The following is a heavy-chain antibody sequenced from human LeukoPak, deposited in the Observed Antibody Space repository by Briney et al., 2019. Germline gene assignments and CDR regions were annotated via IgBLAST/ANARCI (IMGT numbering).Heavy chain of an antibody. CDR2: VSGDGGST. Sequence: GGSLRLSCAASGFTFDDYAMHWVRQAPGKGLEWVSLVSGDGGSTYYADSVKGRFTISRDNSKNSLYPQMNSLRTEDTALYYCAKDWYCSSTSCYGGYDYWGQGTLVTVSS. D-gene: IGHD2-2*01. J-gene: IGHJ4*02. CDR3: AKDWYCSSTSCYGGYDY. V-gene: IGHV3-43*02. CDR1: GFTFDDYA.